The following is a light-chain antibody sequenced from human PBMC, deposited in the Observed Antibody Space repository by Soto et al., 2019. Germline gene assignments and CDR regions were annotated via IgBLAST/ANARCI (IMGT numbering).Light chain of an antibody. Sequence: DIVMTQSPLSLPVTPGEPASISCRSSQSLLHSNGYNYLDWYLQKPGQSPQLLIYLGSNRSSGVPDRFSGRGSGTDFTLKISRVEAEDVGVYYCMQALQTPLTLGGGTTVDIK. CDR2: LGS. CDR1: QSLLHSNGYNY. CDR3: MQALQTPLT. V-gene: IGKV2-28*01. J-gene: IGKJ4*01.